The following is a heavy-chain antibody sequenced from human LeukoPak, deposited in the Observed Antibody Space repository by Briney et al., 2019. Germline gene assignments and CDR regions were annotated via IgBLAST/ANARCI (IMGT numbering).Heavy chain of an antibody. D-gene: IGHD3-9*01. Sequence: SETLSLTCTVSGGSISSYYWSWIRQPAGKGLEWIGRIYTSGSTNYNPSLKSRVTMSVDTSKNQFSLKLSSVTAADTAVYYCARAMDDILTGHWFDPWGQGTLVTVFS. V-gene: IGHV4-4*07. J-gene: IGHJ5*02. CDR1: GGSISSYY. CDR2: IYTSGST. CDR3: ARAMDDILTGHWFDP.